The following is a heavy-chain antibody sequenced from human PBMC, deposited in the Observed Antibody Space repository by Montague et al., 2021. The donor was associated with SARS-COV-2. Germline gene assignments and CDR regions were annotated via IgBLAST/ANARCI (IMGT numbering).Heavy chain of an antibody. CDR1: GFTFSSYA. CDR2: ISGSGGST. CDR3: AKDYPTRDIVVVVAAISYYYGMDV. V-gene: IGHV3-23*01. D-gene: IGHD2-15*01. J-gene: IGHJ6*02. Sequence: SLRLSCAASGFTFSSYAMSWVRQAPGKGLEWVSAISGSGGSTYYADSVKGRFTISRDNSKNTLYLQMNSLRAEDTAVYYCAKDYPTRDIVVVVAAISYYYGMDVWGQGTTATVSS.